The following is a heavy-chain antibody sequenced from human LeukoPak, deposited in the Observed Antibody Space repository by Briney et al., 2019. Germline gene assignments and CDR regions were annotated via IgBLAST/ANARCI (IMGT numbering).Heavy chain of an antibody. CDR2: FDPEDGET. Sequence: GASVKVSCKVSGYTLTELSMHWVRQAPGKGLEWMGGFDPEDGETIYAQKFQGRVTMTEDTSTDTAYMELSSLRSEDTAVYYCATGYYDSSGYYFGVLKFDYWGQGTLVTVSS. CDR1: GYTLTELS. J-gene: IGHJ4*02. D-gene: IGHD3-22*01. V-gene: IGHV1-24*01. CDR3: ATGYYDSSGYYFGVLKFDY.